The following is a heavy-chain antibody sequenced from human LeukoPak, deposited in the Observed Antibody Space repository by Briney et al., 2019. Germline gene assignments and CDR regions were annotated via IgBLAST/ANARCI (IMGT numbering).Heavy chain of an antibody. V-gene: IGHV1-69*13. Sequence: ASVKVSCKASGGTFSSYAISWVRQAPGQGLEWMGGIIPIFGTANYAQKFQGRVTITADESMSTAYMELSSLRSEDTAVYYCARGLLSYGAPSHFDYWGQGTLVTVSS. CDR3: ARGLLSYGAPSHFDY. CDR2: IIPIFGTA. CDR1: GGTFSSYA. D-gene: IGHD4-17*01. J-gene: IGHJ4*02.